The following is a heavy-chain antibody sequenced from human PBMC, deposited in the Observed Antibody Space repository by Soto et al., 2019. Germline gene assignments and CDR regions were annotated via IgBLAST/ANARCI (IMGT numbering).Heavy chain of an antibody. CDR1: GGSISSSSYY. J-gene: IGHJ4*02. CDR3: ASTPQQLVSFFDY. V-gene: IGHV4-39*01. CDR2: IYYSGST. D-gene: IGHD6-13*01. Sequence: SETLSLTCTVSGGSISSSSYYWGWIRQPPGKGLEWIGSIYYSGSTYYNPSLKSRVTISVDTSKNQFSLKLSSVTAADTAVYYCASTPQQLVSFFDYWGQGTLVTVSS.